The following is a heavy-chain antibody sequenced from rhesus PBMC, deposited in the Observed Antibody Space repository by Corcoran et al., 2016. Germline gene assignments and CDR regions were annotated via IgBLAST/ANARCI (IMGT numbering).Heavy chain of an antibody. CDR3: AKGGKGYSNYGYLDY. CDR1: GFTFSSYG. J-gene: IGHJ4*01. D-gene: IGHD4-23*01. CDR2: SKSGGGST. Sequence: EVQLVETGGGLVQPGGSLKLSCAASGFTFSSYGMSWVRQAPGKGLEWVSASKSGGGSTYYEDSVKGRFNISRDNSKNTRSLQMNSLRAEDTAVYYCAKGGKGYSNYGYLDYWGQGVLVTVSS. V-gene: IGHV3S5*01.